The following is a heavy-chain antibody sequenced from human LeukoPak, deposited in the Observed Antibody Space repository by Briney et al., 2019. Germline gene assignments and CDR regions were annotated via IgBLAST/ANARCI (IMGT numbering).Heavy chain of an antibody. CDR3: ARATYISSRASQLGY. CDR2: IYYSGST. CDR1: GGSITSSNYY. J-gene: IGHJ4*02. D-gene: IGHD6-13*01. V-gene: IGHV4-39*07. Sequence: SETLSLTCTVSGGSITSSNYYWGWIRQPPGKGLEWVASIYYSGSTYYNPSLKSRVTISVDTSKNQFSLRLRSVTAADTAMYYCARATYISSRASQLGYWGQGTLVTVSS.